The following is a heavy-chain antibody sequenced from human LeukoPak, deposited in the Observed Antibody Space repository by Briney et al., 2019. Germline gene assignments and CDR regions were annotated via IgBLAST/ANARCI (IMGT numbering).Heavy chain of an antibody. Sequence: ASVKVSCKASGYTFTSYYMHWVRRAPGQGLEWMGIINPSGGSTSYAQKFQGRVTMTRDTSTSTVYMELSSRRSEDTAVYYCAREPPVIVVVPAARAFDIWGQGTMVTVSS. CDR3: AREPPVIVVVPAARAFDI. CDR2: INPSGGST. J-gene: IGHJ3*02. V-gene: IGHV1-46*01. D-gene: IGHD2-2*01. CDR1: GYTFTSYY.